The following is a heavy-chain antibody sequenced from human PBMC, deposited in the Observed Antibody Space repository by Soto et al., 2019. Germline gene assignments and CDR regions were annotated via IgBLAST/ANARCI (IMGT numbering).Heavy chain of an antibody. CDR1: GYTLTELS. D-gene: IGHD2-8*02. V-gene: IGHV1-24*01. CDR3: ATFLVLDLRKNGMDV. J-gene: IGHJ6*02. CDR2: FDPEDGET. Sequence: ASVKVSCKVSGYTLTELSMHWVRQAPGKGLEWMRGFDPEDGETIYAQKFQGRVTMTEDTSTDKVYMELSSLRSEDTAVYYCATFLVLDLRKNGMDVWGQGTTVTVSS.